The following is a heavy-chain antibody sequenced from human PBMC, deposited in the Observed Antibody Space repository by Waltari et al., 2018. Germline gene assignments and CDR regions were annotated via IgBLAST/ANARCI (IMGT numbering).Heavy chain of an antibody. J-gene: IGHJ4*02. Sequence: QVQLVESGGGVVQPGRSLRLSCAASGFTFSRYAMHWVRQAPGKGLAWVAGISYDGSNKYSADSLKGRFTISRDNSTNTLYLQMNSLRAEDTAVYYCARGAAFEWGQGTLVTVSS. CDR3: ARGAAFE. CDR1: GFTFSRYA. D-gene: IGHD3-16*01. V-gene: IGHV3-30-3*01. CDR2: ISYDGSNK.